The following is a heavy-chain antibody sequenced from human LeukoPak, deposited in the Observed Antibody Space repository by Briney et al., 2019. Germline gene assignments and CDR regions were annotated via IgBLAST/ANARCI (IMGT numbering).Heavy chain of an antibody. D-gene: IGHD4-23*01. CDR3: ARPLDCNYGGTAFDI. Sequence: PSETLSPTCTVSGGSVSNSNYCWGWIRQPPGKQLEWIGSIDYSGSPLYNPSLKSRVTISVDTSKNQFSLELSSVTAADTAVYYCARPLDCNYGGTAFDIWGQGTMVTVSS. CDR2: IDYSGSP. J-gene: IGHJ3*02. V-gene: IGHV4-39*01. CDR1: GGSVSNSNYC.